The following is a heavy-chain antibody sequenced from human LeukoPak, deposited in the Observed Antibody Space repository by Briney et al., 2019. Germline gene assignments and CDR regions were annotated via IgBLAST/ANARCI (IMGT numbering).Heavy chain of an antibody. Sequence: SETLSLTCSVSGDSITSTSYYWGWIRQPPGKGLEWIGSLYYSGSTYYNPSLKRRVTISVHTSKNQFSLKLTSVTAADTAVYYCARHPYYYDSRGNAQLDDFDYWGRGIQVIVSS. V-gene: IGHV4-39*01. CDR1: GDSITSTSYY. CDR2: LYYSGST. J-gene: IGHJ4*02. CDR3: ARHPYYYDSRGNAQLDDFDY. D-gene: IGHD3-22*01.